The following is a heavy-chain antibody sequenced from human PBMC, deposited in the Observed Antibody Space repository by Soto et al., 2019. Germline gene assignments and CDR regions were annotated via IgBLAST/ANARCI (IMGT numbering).Heavy chain of an antibody. D-gene: IGHD2-8*01. CDR3: PRYNSYAIDY. J-gene: IGHJ4*02. Sequence: SETLSLTCTVSGTSISSYYGSWIRQPPGKGLEWIANIHYSGTTNYNPSLASRVTLSVDTSKDEVSLKMTSVPAADRAMYFCPRYNSYAIDYWGRGTLVTVSS. CDR2: IHYSGTT. V-gene: IGHV4-59*01. CDR1: GTSISSYY.